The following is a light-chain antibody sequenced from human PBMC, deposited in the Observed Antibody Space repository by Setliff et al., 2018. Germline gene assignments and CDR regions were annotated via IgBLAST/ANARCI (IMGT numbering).Light chain of an antibody. CDR3: EAWDDSLNGDV. CDR2: SNN. J-gene: IGLJ1*01. Sequence: QSVLAQPPSASGTPGQRITISCSGGTSNIGSNPVNWYQQLPGTAPTLLIYSNNQRPSGVPDRFSGSKSGTSASLAVSGLQSEDEADFYCEAWDDSLNGDVFRSGTKGTVL. V-gene: IGLV1-44*01. CDR1: TSNIGSNP.